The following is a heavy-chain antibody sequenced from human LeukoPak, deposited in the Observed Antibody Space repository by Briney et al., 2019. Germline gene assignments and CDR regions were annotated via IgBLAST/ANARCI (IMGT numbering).Heavy chain of an antibody. CDR1: GYTFTSYD. V-gene: IGHV1-8*01. D-gene: IGHD6-19*01. CDR2: MNPDSGNT. CDR3: ARGLKQWLALYYYYYMDV. Sequence: ASVKVSCKASGYTFTSYDINWVRQATGQGLEWMGWMNPDSGNTGYAQKFQGRVTMTGNTSISTAYMELSSLRSEDTAVYYCARGLKQWLALYYYYYMDVWGKGTTVTVSS. J-gene: IGHJ6*03.